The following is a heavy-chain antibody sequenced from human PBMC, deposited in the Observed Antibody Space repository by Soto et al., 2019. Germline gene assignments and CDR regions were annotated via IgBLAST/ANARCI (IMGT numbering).Heavy chain of an antibody. CDR1: GGTFSSYA. D-gene: IGHD3-3*01. J-gene: IGHJ5*02. CDR3: AQRFVRITIFGVAQGGWFDP. Sequence: GASVKVSCKASGGTFSSYAISWVRQAPGQGLEWMGGIIPIFGTANYAQKFQGRVTITAEKSTITAYMELSSLRSEDTAVYYCAQRFVRITIFGVAQGGWFDPWGQGTLVTVSS. CDR2: IIPIFGTA. V-gene: IGHV1-69*06.